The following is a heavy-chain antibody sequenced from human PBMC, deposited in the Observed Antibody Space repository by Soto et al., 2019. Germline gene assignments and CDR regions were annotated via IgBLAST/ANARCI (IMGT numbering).Heavy chain of an antibody. V-gene: IGHV3-23*01. CDR2: MSGSSSTT. D-gene: IGHD1-7*01. CDR3: AKNQERELPRVIDF. CDR1: GLTFINYA. J-gene: IGHJ4*02. Sequence: WGSLRLSCATSGLTFINYAIILFRHSPGGGLEWVSSMSGSSSTTYYADSVRGRFTISRDRSKNTLYLQMSSLRAEDTALYYCAKNQERELPRVIDFWGQGTLVTVSS.